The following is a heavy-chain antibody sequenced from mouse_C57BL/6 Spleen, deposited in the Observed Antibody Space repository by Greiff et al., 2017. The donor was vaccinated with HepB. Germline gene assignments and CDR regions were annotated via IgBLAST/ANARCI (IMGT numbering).Heavy chain of an antibody. CDR1: GYTFTSYW. CDR3: ARSTVP. D-gene: IGHD1-1*01. Sequence: QVQLQQSGADLAKPGASVKLSCKASGYTFTSYWMHWVKQRPGQGLEWIGYINPSSGYTKYNEKFKDKATLTEDKSSSTAYMQLSSLTYEDSAVYYCARSTVPWGQGTLVTVSA. CDR2: INPSSGYT. V-gene: IGHV1-7*01. J-gene: IGHJ3*01.